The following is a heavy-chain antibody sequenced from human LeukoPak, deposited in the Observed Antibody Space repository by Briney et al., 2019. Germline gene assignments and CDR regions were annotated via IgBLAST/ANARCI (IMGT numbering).Heavy chain of an antibody. V-gene: IGHV4-34*01. D-gene: IGHD2-8*01. J-gene: IGHJ6*02. CDR1: GGSFSGYY. CDR2: INHSGST. Sequence: SETLSLTCAVYGGSFSGYYWSWIRQPPGTWLELIGEINHSGSTNYNPSLKSRVTISVDTSKNQFSLKLSSVTAADTAVYYCASGGLKWSYYYYGMDVWGQGTTVTVSS. CDR3: ASGGLKWSYYYYGMDV.